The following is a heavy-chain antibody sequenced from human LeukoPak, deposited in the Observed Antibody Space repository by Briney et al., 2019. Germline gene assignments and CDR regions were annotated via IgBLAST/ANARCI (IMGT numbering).Heavy chain of an antibody. V-gene: IGHV6-1*01. Sequence: SQTLSLTCAISGDSASSSNAAWNWIRQSPSRGLEWLGRTYYRSKWYNDYAVSVRSRITINPDTSKNQFSLQLNSVTPEDTAVYYCAREDYGGNSGTYFDYWGQGTLVTVSS. D-gene: IGHD4-23*01. CDR3: AREDYGGNSGTYFDY. CDR2: TYYRSKWYN. J-gene: IGHJ4*02. CDR1: GDSASSSNAA.